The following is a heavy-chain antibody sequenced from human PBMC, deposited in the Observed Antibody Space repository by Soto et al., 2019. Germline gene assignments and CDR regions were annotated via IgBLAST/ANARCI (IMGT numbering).Heavy chain of an antibody. D-gene: IGHD2-2*01. J-gene: IGHJ4*02. Sequence: QVQLVQSGAEVKKPGASVKVSCKASGYTFTSYGISWVRQAPGQGLEWMGWISAYNGNTNYAQKLQGRVTMTTDTSPRTAYMELRSLRSDDTAVYYCARAEAGLGYCSSTSCRLIDYWGQGTLVTVSS. CDR3: ARAEAGLGYCSSTSCRLIDY. CDR2: ISAYNGNT. V-gene: IGHV1-18*01. CDR1: GYTFTSYG.